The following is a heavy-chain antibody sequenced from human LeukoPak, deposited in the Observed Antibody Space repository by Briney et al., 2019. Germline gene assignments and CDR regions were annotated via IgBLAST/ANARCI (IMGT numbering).Heavy chain of an antibody. CDR3: ARVYSYYDSSGYMVY. D-gene: IGHD3-22*01. Sequence: GGSLRLSCAASGFTFSSYGMSWVRQAPGKGLEWVANIKQDGSEKYYVDSVKGRFTISRDNAKNSLYLQMNSLRAEDTAVYYCARVYSYYDSSGYMVYWGQGTLVTVSS. CDR2: IKQDGSEK. V-gene: IGHV3-7*01. J-gene: IGHJ4*02. CDR1: GFTFSSYG.